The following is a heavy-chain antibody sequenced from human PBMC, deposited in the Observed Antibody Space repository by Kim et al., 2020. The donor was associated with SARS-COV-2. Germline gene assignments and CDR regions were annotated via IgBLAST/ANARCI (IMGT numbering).Heavy chain of an antibody. J-gene: IGHJ4*02. CDR3: ARVLGYYYGSGTPDY. D-gene: IGHD3-10*01. Sequence: PSLKSRVTISVDTSKNQFSLKLTSVTAADTAVFYCARVLGYYYGSGTPDYWGQGTLVTVSS. V-gene: IGHV4-39*07.